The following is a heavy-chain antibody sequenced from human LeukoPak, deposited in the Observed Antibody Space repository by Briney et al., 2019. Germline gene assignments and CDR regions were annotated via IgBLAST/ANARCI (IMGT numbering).Heavy chain of an antibody. CDR2: IYPGVSDN. D-gene: IGHD6-19*01. Sequence: GESLKISCKGSGYSFTSYWIGWVRQMPGKGLEWMGIIYPGVSDNRYSPSFQGQVTFSGDKSISTAYLQWSSLKASDTAMYYCAGARLAVGIPGDDWGQGTLVSVSS. J-gene: IGHJ4*02. CDR1: GYSFTSYW. V-gene: IGHV5-51*01. CDR3: AGARLAVGIPGDD.